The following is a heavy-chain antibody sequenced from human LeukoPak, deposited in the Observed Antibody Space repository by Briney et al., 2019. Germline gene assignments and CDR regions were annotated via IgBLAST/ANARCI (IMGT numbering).Heavy chain of an antibody. D-gene: IGHD2-15*01. CDR2: IGSSGGGT. CDR1: GLTFNNYA. V-gene: IGHV3-23*01. Sequence: GGSLRLSCAASGLTFNNYAMHWVRQSPGKGLEWVSGIGSSGGGTYYADSVKGRFTISRDTSKDTVYLQMDSLRAEDTAIYYCAKIHQNRVVVGAKGAFDIWGQGTVVTVSS. J-gene: IGHJ3*02. CDR3: AKIHQNRVVVGAKGAFDI.